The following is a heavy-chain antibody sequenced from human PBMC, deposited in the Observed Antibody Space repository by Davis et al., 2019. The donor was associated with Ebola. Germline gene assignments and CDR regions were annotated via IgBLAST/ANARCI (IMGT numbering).Heavy chain of an antibody. CDR1: GFTFRNYA. D-gene: IGHD1-1*01. CDR3: ARALHDEVLDC. Sequence: GESLKISCAASGFTFRNYAMHWVRPAPGKGLEWVAVVSHSEREKFYADSVKGRFTISRDNSENTLYLQMNSLRPDDTAIYFCARALHDEVLDCWGQGTPVTVSS. J-gene: IGHJ4*02. V-gene: IGHV3-30*04. CDR2: VSHSEREK.